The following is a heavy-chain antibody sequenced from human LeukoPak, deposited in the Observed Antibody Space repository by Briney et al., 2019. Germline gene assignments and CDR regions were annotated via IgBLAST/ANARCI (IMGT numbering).Heavy chain of an antibody. Sequence: GGSLRLSCAASGFTFSSYGMHWVRQAPGKGLEWVAAISHDGTNIHYAESVKGRFTISRDNSKNMLYLQMDSLRAEDTALYYCAETGPTDFWGQGTLVTVSS. D-gene: IGHD3-9*01. CDR3: AETGPTDF. CDR2: ISHDGTNI. J-gene: IGHJ4*02. CDR1: GFTFSSYG. V-gene: IGHV3-30*03.